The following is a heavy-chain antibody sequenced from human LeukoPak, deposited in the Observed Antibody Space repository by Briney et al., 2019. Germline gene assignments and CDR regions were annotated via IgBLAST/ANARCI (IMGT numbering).Heavy chain of an antibody. D-gene: IGHD3-10*01. J-gene: IGHJ6*03. Sequence: PGGSLRLSCAASGFTFSSYSMNWVRQAPGKGLEWVSSISSSSSYIYYADSVKGRFTISRDNAKNSLYLQMNSLRAEDTAVYYCARGLYYYGSGIYYYYYYMDVWGKGTTVTVSS. CDR2: ISSSSSYI. CDR1: GFTFSSYS. V-gene: IGHV3-21*01. CDR3: ARGLYYYGSGIYYYYYYMDV.